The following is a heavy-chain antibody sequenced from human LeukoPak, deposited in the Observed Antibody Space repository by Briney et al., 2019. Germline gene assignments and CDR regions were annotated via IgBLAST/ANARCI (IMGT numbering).Heavy chain of an antibody. Sequence: GGSLRLSCAASGFTFSSYAMTWVRQAPGKGLEWVSAISGSGGSTYYADSVKGRFTISRDNSKNTLYLQLNSLRAEGTAVYYCAKDRAYSSSWYRGEDYWGQGTLVTVSS. CDR3: AKDRAYSSSWYRGEDY. CDR2: ISGSGGST. V-gene: IGHV3-23*01. D-gene: IGHD6-13*01. J-gene: IGHJ4*02. CDR1: GFTFSSYA.